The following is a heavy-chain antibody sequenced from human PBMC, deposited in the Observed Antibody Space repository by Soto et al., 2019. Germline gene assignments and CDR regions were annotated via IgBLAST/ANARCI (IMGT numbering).Heavy chain of an antibody. D-gene: IGHD4-17*01. J-gene: IGHJ1*01. CDR1: GGSISSGYYY. CDR2: IHSTRSP. CDR3: ARSPAYGDYANLDT. V-gene: IGHV4-61*02. Sequence: SETLSLTCSVSGGSISSGYYYWSWIRQPPGKGLEWIGRIHSTRSPNYNPSLKSRGTRSVDTSKIQFSLTHNLPYVTAADTAVYYWARSPAYGDYANLDTWRQRTLVTVSS.